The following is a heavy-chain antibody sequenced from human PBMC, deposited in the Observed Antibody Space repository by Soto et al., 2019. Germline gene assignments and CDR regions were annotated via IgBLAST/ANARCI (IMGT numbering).Heavy chain of an antibody. CDR2: IYDTGISGYTPST. J-gene: IGHJ5*02. Sequence: SETLSLTCTVSGGSITSSYWSWIRRPPGKGLEWIAYIYDTGISGYTPSTSYNPSLKSRVTMSVDTSKSQFSLKLSSVTAADTAVYYCARAHFTMVRGVIQLVWFDPWGQGTLVTVSS. CDR3: ARAHFTMVRGVIQLVWFDP. V-gene: IGHV4-59*12. D-gene: IGHD3-10*01. CDR1: GGSITSSY.